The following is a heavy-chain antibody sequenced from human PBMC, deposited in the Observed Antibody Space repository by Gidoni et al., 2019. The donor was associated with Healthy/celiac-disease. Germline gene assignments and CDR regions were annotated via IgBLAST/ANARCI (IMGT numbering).Heavy chain of an antibody. V-gene: IGHV3-48*01. D-gene: IGHD5-18*01. CDR3: ARGVTAMVTGLDY. CDR2: FSGRSSTK. Sequence: EVQLVESGGGLVQPGGSLRLSCAASGFTFSSYSMNWVRQAPGKGLEWVSYFSGRSSTKYYEDSVRGQFTISEENAKNSLYLQMNILRAEDPAGYYGARGVTAMVTGLDYGGQGTRVTVSS. CDR1: GFTFSSYS. J-gene: IGHJ4*02.